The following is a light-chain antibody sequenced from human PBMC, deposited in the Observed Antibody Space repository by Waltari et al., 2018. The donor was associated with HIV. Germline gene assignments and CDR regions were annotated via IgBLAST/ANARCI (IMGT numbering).Light chain of an antibody. J-gene: IGLJ1*01. CDR1: SSDVGSYNV. Sequence: QSALTQPASVSGSPGQSLTISCTGTSSDVGSYNVVSWYQQHPGKAPKLMIYEVTKRPSGVSNRFSGSKSGNTASLTISGLQAEDEADYYCCSYAGRSTHVFGTGTKVTVL. CDR3: CSYAGRSTHV. V-gene: IGLV2-23*02. CDR2: EVT.